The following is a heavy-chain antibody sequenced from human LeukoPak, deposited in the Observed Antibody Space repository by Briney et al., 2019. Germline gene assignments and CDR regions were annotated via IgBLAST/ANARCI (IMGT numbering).Heavy chain of an antibody. Sequence: PSGTLSLTCGVSGGSITNTNYWTWVRQPPGKGLEWIGEVNLQGSTNYDPSLMGRVAIAVDTSENHISLQLTSVTAADTAVYYCAREGGPYRPLDYSGQGTLVTVSS. J-gene: IGHJ4*02. CDR1: GGSITNTNY. CDR2: VNLQGST. CDR3: AREGGPYRPLDY. V-gene: IGHV4-4*02.